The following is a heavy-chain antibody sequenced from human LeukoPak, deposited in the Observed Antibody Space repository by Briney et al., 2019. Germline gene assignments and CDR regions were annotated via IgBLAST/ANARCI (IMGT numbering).Heavy chain of an antibody. V-gene: IGHV1-18*01. CDR1: GYTFTSYG. CDR2: ISAYNGNT. D-gene: IGHD1-26*01. Sequence: ASVKVSCKASGYTFTSYGISWVRQAPGQGLEWMGWISAYNGNTNYAQKLQGRVTMTTDTSTSTAYMELRSLRSDDTAVYYCASSRVGATRDLFDYWGQGTLVTVSS. CDR3: ASSRVGATRDLFDY. J-gene: IGHJ4*02.